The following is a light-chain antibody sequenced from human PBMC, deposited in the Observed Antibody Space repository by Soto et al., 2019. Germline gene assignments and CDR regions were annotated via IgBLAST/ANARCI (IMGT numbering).Light chain of an antibody. CDR3: QQYNNWPLT. Sequence: EVVMTQSPATLSVSPGDGVTLSCRASQNVHSNLAWYQQKPGQAPRLLIYDTSTRATDIPFRFSGGGSGTEFTLTISSLQSEDFAVYYCQQYNNWPLTFGGGTKVEIK. J-gene: IGKJ4*01. V-gene: IGKV3-15*01. CDR1: QNVHSN. CDR2: DTS.